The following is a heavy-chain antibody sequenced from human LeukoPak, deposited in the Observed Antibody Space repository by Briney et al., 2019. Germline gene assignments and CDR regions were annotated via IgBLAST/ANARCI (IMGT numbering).Heavy chain of an antibody. D-gene: IGHD6-13*01. CDR2: INSDGTST. J-gene: IGHJ4*02. CDR1: GFTFSSYS. Sequence: GGSLRLSCAASGFTFSSYSMNWVRQAPGKGLVWVSRINSDGTSTNYADSVKGRFTISRDNAKNTLYLQMNSLRAEDAAVYYCARVRSIVAAGTSAGYWGQGTLVTVSS. V-gene: IGHV3-74*01. CDR3: ARVRSIVAAGTSAGY.